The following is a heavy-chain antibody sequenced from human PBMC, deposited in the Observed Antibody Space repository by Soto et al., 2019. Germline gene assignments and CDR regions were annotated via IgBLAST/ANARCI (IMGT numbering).Heavy chain of an antibody. D-gene: IGHD3-16*01. V-gene: IGHV3-23*01. Sequence: GGSLRLSCAASGFTFSSYAMSWVRQAPGKGLEWVSAISGSGGSTYYADSVKGRFTISRDNSKNTLYLQMNSLRAEDTAVYYCAKVHRVGPYAPPDAFDIWGQGTMVTVSS. CDR3: AKVHRVGPYAPPDAFDI. J-gene: IGHJ3*02. CDR1: GFTFSSYA. CDR2: ISGSGGST.